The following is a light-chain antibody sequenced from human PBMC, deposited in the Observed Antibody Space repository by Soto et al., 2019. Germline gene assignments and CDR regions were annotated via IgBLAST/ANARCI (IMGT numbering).Light chain of an antibody. J-gene: IGLJ1*01. V-gene: IGLV1-44*01. Sequence: QSVLSQPPSVSGTPAQRVTISCSGSSSNIGSDAVNWYQQLPGTAPKLLIYTNNQRPSGVPDRSSGSKSGASASLAISGRQSEDEADYYWATWDNSLNGYVFGAGTKVTVL. CDR1: SSNIGSDA. CDR2: TNN. CDR3: ATWDNSLNGYV.